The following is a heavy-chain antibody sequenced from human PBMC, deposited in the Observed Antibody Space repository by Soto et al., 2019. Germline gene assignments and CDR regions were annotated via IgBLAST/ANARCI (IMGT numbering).Heavy chain of an antibody. J-gene: IGHJ6*03. V-gene: IGHV4-59*01. CDR2: IYYSGST. Sequence: SETLSLTCTVSGGSISSYYWSWIRQPPGKGLEWIGYIYYSGSTNYNPSLKSRVTISVDTSKNQFSLKLSSVTAADTAVYYCAGVRGEDAAMVHYYYMDVWGKGTTVTVSS. CDR1: GGSISSYY. D-gene: IGHD5-18*01. CDR3: AGVRGEDAAMVHYYYMDV.